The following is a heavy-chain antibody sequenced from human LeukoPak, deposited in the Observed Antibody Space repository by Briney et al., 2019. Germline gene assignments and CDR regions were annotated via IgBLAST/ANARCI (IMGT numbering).Heavy chain of an antibody. D-gene: IGHD2-2*01. CDR3: ARRYCSSTSCSRRNAFDI. CDR1: GYTFTDYW. J-gene: IGHJ3*02. V-gene: IGHV5-51*01. CDR2: IYPGDSDT. Sequence: GESLKISCKASGYTFTDYWIGWVRQMPGKGLEWMGIIYPGDSDTRYSPSFQGQVTISADKSISTAYLQWSSLKASDTAMYYCARRYCSSTSCSRRNAFDIWGQGTMVTVSS.